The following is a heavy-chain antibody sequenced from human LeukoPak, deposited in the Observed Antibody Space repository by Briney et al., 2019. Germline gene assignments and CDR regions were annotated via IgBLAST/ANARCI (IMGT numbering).Heavy chain of an antibody. V-gene: IGHV1-2*04. CDR2: INPNSGGT. CDR3: SRATPSSGWSGVNYYYGMDV. CDR1: GYTFTGYY. J-gene: IGHJ6*02. Sequence: PVASVKVSCKASGYTFTGYYMHWVRQAPGQGLEWMGWINPNSGGTNYAQKFQGWVTTTRDTSISTAYMEPSRLRSDDTAVYYCSRATPSSGWSGVNYYYGMDVWGQGTTVTVSS. D-gene: IGHD6-19*01.